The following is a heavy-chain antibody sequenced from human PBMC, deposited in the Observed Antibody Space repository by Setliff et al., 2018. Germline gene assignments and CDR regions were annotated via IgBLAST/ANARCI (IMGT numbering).Heavy chain of an antibody. CDR3: ARDEATSPGAFDI. D-gene: IGHD5-12*01. V-gene: IGHV3-21*01. CDR1: GFTFSSYS. CDR2: ISSSSSYI. Sequence: GESLKISCAASGFTFSSYSMNWVRQAPGKGLEWVSSISSSSSYIYYADSVKGRFTISRDNAKNSLYLQMNSLRAEDTAVYYCARDEATSPGAFDIWGQGTMVTVSS. J-gene: IGHJ3*02.